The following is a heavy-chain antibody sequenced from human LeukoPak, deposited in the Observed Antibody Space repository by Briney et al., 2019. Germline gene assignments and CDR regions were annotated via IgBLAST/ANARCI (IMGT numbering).Heavy chain of an antibody. CDR1: GGSISTGNYY. D-gene: IGHD6-19*01. J-gene: IGHJ4*02. Sequence: SETLSLTCTVSGGSISTGNYYWSWIRQPAGKGLEWIGRMYTSGSTNHNPSLKSRVTISVDTSKNQFSLKLSSVTAADTAVYYCARRAPKYSSGLRNLDYWGQGTLVTVSS. CDR2: MYTSGST. V-gene: IGHV4-61*02. CDR3: ARRAPKYSSGLRNLDY.